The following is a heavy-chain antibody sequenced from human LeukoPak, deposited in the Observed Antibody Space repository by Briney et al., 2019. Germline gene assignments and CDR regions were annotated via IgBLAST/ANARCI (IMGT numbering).Heavy chain of an antibody. CDR2: ISAYNGNK. D-gene: IGHD2-2*01. J-gene: IGHJ5*02. V-gene: IGHV1-18*01. CDR3: ARADLGYCSSTSCYSGNWFDP. CDR1: GYTFTSYG. Sequence: ASVKVSCKASGYTFTSYGISWVRQAPGQGLEWMGWISAYNGNKNYAQKLQGRVTMTTDTSTSTAYMELRSLRSDDTAVYYCARADLGYCSSTSCYSGNWFDPWGQGTLVTVSS.